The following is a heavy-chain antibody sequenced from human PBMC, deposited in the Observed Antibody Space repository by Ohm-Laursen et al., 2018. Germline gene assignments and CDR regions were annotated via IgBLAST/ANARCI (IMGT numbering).Heavy chain of an antibody. CDR1: GGSISSHY. V-gene: IGHV4-59*11. D-gene: IGHD2-2*01. J-gene: IGHJ4*02. CDR3: ARGIQPLGYCSSTSCQRSGYSDY. CDR2: IYYSGST. Sequence: GTLSLTCTVSGGSISSHYWSWIRQSPGKGLEWIGYIYYSGSTNYNPSLKSRVTISVDTSKNQFSLKLSSVTAADTAVYYCARGIQPLGYCSSTSCQRSGYSDYWGQGTLVTVSS.